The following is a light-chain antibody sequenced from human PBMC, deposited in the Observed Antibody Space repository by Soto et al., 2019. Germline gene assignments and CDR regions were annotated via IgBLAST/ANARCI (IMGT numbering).Light chain of an antibody. CDR2: RNN. V-gene: IGLV1-47*01. Sequence: QSVLTQPPSASGTPGQRVTISCSGSSSNIGSNYVYWYQQLPGTAPKLLIYRNNQRPSGVPVRFSGSKSGTSASLAISGLRSEDEADYYCAAWDDSLSGYAVFGGGTQLTVL. J-gene: IGLJ7*01. CDR3: AAWDDSLSGYAV. CDR1: SSNIGSNY.